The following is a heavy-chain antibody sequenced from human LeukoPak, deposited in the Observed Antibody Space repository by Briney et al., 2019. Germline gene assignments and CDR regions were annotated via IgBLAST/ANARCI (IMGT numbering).Heavy chain of an antibody. CDR1: XYTFTSYY. CDR3: ARDRSSSGWYGD. D-gene: IGHD6-19*01. J-gene: IGHJ4*02. CDR2: INPSGGST. Sequence: ASVXXXXXXSXYTFTSYYMHXXRQAXXQGLXXXGIINPSGGSTSYAQKFQGRVTMTRDTSTSTVYMELSSLRSEDTAVYYCARDRSSSGWYGDWGQGTLVTVSS. V-gene: IGHV1-46*01.